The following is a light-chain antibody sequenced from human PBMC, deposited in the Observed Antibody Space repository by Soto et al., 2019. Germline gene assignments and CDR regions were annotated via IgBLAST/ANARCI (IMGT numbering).Light chain of an antibody. CDR1: QSVGSN. V-gene: IGKV3-15*01. Sequence: EIVMTQSPAALSVSPGDRATLSCRASQSVGSNLAWYQQKPGQSPRLLIYGASTRATGIPARFSGSGSGTEFTLTISSLQSEDCAVYYCQQYNNWLLTFGQGTRLEIK. CDR3: QQYNNWLLT. CDR2: GAS. J-gene: IGKJ5*01.